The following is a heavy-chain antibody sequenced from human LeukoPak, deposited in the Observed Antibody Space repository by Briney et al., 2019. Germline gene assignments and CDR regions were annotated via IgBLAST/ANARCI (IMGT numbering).Heavy chain of an antibody. V-gene: IGHV4-59*08. D-gene: IGHD1-26*01. CDR1: GSMYNYY. CDR3: ARHISSGGTYAHFDY. CDR2: IHYNGIT. Sequence: SETLSLTSTVSGSMYNYYWSWLRQPPGKGLEWIGYIHYNGITNYNPSLKTRVTMSLDTSKNQVSLNLNSVTAADTAVYYCARHISSGGTYAHFDYWGQGTLVTVSS. J-gene: IGHJ4*02.